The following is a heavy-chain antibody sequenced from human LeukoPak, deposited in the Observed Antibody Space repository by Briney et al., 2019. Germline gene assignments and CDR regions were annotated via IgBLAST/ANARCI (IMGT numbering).Heavy chain of an antibody. V-gene: IGHV4-39*07. CDR2: IYYSGST. CDR3: AREATDSSGYYYVLDAFDI. CDR1: GGSISSSSYY. D-gene: IGHD3-22*01. Sequence: PSETLSLTCTVSGGSISSSSYYWGWIRQPPGKGLEWLGSIYYSGSTYYNPSLKSRVTISVDTSKNQFSLKLSSVTAADTAVYYCAREATDSSGYYYVLDAFDIWGQGTMVTVSS. J-gene: IGHJ3*02.